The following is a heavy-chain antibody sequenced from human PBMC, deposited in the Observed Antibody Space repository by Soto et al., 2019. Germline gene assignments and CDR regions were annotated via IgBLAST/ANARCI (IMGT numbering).Heavy chain of an antibody. CDR2: ISYDGSNK. D-gene: IGHD2-2*01. Sequence: GGSLRLSCAASGFTFSSYAMHWVRQAPGKGLEWVAVISYDGSNKYYADSVKGRFTISRDNSKNTLYLQMNSLRAEDTAVYYCARVVLVPAATLLVGVGIAVAGAGMGAFDIWGQGTMVTVSS. V-gene: IGHV3-30-3*01. CDR3: ARVVLVPAATLLVGVGIAVAGAGMGAFDI. J-gene: IGHJ3*02. CDR1: GFTFSSYA.